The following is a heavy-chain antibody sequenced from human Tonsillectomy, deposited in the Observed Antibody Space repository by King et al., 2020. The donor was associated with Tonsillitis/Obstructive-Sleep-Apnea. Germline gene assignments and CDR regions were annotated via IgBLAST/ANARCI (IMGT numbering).Heavy chain of an antibody. D-gene: IGHD7-27*01. V-gene: IGHV1-2*02. CDR2: INPNTGGT. Sequence: QLVQSGAEVEKPGGSVKVSCRASGYTFTGYDIHWVRQAPGQGLEWGGWINPNTGGTNYAQKFQGRVTLTRDTSISTAYMELSRLRSDDTAVYYCASNWGSPSIFEYWGQGTLVTVSS. J-gene: IGHJ4*02. CDR1: GYTFTGYD. CDR3: ASNWGSPSIFEY.